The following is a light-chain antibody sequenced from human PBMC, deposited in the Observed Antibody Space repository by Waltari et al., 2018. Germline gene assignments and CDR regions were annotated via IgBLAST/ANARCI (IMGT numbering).Light chain of an antibody. CDR1: SSDVGTYKR. CDR3: SSYAGSSKGV. V-gene: IGLV2-23*02. J-gene: IGLJ2*01. CDR2: AVS. Sequence: QSALTQPASVSGSPGQSITISCTGTSSDVGTYKRVSWYQQHPGKAPKLMIYAVSTRPSGVSDRFSGSKSGDMASLTISGLQPEDEAEYFCSSYAGSSKGVFGGGTKVTVL.